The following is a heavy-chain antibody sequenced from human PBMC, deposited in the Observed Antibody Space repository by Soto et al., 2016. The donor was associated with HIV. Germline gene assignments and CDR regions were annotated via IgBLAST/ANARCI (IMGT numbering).Heavy chain of an antibody. V-gene: IGHV1-2*02. D-gene: IGHD2-21*01. CDR2: INPTSGGT. CDR1: GYTFTGHF. Sequence: QVQLVQSGAEVKKPGASVKVSCKASGYTFTGHFMHWVRQAPGQGLEWMGWINPTSGGTDFAQKFQGRVTMTRDTSINTAYMELTRLKYDDTAMYYCAINYGGNPSRPRFDSWGQGTLVTVSS. J-gene: IGHJ4*02. CDR3: AINYGGNPSRPRFDS.